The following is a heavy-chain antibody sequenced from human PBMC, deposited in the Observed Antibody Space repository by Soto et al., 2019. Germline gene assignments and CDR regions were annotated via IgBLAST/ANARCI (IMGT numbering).Heavy chain of an antibody. CDR3: ASFSMFDARELYYFDY. J-gene: IGHJ4*02. D-gene: IGHD3-3*02. Sequence: PGGSLRLSCAASGFTFSSYAMSWVRQAPGKGLEWVSAISGSGGSTYYADSVKGRFTISRDSSKNTLYLQMNSLRAEDTAVYYCASFSMFDARELYYFDYWGQGTLVTVSS. CDR1: GFTFSSYA. CDR2: ISGSGGST. V-gene: IGHV3-23*01.